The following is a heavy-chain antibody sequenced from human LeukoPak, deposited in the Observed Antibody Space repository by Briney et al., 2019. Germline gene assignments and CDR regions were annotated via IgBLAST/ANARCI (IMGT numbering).Heavy chain of an antibody. Sequence: SETLSLTCAVYGGSFSGYYWSWIRQPPGKGLEWIGGINHSGSTNYNPSLESRVTISVDTSKNQFSLKLSSVTAADTAVYYCARSGYRYYYGMDVWGQGTTVTVSS. CDR3: ARSGYRYYYGMDV. J-gene: IGHJ6*02. D-gene: IGHD3-3*01. CDR2: INHSGST. CDR1: GGSFSGYY. V-gene: IGHV4-34*01.